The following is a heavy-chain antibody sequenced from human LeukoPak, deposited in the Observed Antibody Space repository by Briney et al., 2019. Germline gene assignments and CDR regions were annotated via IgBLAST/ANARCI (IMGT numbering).Heavy chain of an antibody. D-gene: IGHD3-22*01. CDR2: IWYDGSNK. V-gene: IGHV3-33*01. CDR1: GFTFSSYG. CDR3: ARDYRGNYYDSTAAEGPGTDL. J-gene: IGHJ2*01. Sequence: PGGSLRLSCAASGFTFSSYGMHWVRQAPGKGLEWVAVIWYDGSNKYYADSVKGRFTISRDNSKNTLYLQMNSLRAEDTAVYYCARDYRGNYYDSTAAEGPGTDLWGRGTLVTVSS.